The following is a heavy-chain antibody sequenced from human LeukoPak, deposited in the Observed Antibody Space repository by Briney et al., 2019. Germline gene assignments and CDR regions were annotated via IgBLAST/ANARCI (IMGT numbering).Heavy chain of an antibody. V-gene: IGHV3-48*03. D-gene: IGHD3-10*01. Sequence: GGSLRLSCAASGFTFSSYEMNWVRHAPGKGLEWVSYISSSGSTIYYADSVKGRFTISRDNAKNSLYLQMNSLRAEDTAVYFCAKRGVVIRVILVGFHKEAYYFDSWGQGALVTVSS. J-gene: IGHJ4*02. CDR2: ISSSGSTI. CDR3: AKRGVVIRVILVGFHKEAYYFDS. CDR1: GFTFSSYE.